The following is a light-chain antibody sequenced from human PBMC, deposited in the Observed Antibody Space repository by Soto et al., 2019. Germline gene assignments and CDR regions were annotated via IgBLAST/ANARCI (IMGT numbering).Light chain of an antibody. Sequence: QAVLTQPPSVSGAPGQRVTISCTGRSSNIGAGYGVLWYIQLPGTAPKLLVYGDSNRPAGVPDRFSGSKSDTSASLAITGLQAEDVADYYCLSYDSSLSGFIFGGGTQLTV. CDR3: LSYDSSLSGFI. CDR1: SSNIGAGYG. CDR2: GDS. J-gene: IGLJ2*01. V-gene: IGLV1-40*01.